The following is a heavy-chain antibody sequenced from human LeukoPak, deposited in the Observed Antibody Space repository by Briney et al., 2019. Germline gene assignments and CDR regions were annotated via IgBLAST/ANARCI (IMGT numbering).Heavy chain of an antibody. D-gene: IGHD1-1*01. Sequence: TLSLTCSVSGDSITRGGFYWSWIRQHPGKGLEWIGYIYTSGDTNYNASLKSRVAISLDTSSDQFSLSLTSVTAADTAVYFCARATTVSGLFDYWGQGTLVTVSS. V-gene: IGHV4-31*03. J-gene: IGHJ4*02. CDR1: GDSITRGGFY. CDR3: ARATTVSGLFDY. CDR2: IYTSGDT.